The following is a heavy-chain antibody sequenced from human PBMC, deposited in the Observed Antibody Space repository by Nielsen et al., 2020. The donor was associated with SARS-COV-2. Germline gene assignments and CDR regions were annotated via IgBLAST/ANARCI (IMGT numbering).Heavy chain of an antibody. D-gene: IGHD2-2*01. Sequence: SVKVSCKASGGTFSSYAISWVRQAPGQGLEWMGGIIPIFGTANYAQKFQGRVTITADESTSTAYMELSSLRSEDTAVYYCTTPDGPAALPYYYYYMDVWGKGTTVTVSS. CDR1: GGTFSSYA. CDR2: IIPIFGTA. V-gene: IGHV1-69*13. CDR3: TTPDGPAALPYYYYYMDV. J-gene: IGHJ6*03.